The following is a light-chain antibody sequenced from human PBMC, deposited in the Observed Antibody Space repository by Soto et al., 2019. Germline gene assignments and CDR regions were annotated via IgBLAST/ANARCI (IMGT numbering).Light chain of an antibody. CDR2: AAS. J-gene: IGKJ1*01. CDR1: QGISSW. Sequence: DIQMTQSPSSVSASVGDRVTMTCRASQGISSWLVWYQQKPGKAPKLLIYAASSLQSGVPSRFSGSGSGTDFTLTISGLQPEDLATYYCQQANSFPWTVRPGTKVDIK. CDR3: QQANSFPWT. V-gene: IGKV1-12*01.